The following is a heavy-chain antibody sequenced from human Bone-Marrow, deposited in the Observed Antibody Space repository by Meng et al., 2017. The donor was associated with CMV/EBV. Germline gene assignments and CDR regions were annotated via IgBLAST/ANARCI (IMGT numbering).Heavy chain of an antibody. CDR2: ISYDGSNK. D-gene: IGHD1-26*01. CDR1: GFTFSSYA. Sequence: GESLKISCAASGFTFSSYAMHWVRQAPGKGLEWVAVISYDGSNKYYADSVKGRFTISRDNSKNTLYLQMNSLRAEDTAVYYCARKWADYWGQGTLVTVSS. V-gene: IGHV3-30*04. J-gene: IGHJ4*02. CDR3: ARKWADY.